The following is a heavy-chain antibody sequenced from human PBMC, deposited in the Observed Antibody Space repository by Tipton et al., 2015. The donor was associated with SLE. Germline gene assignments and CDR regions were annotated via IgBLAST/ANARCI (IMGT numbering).Heavy chain of an antibody. J-gene: IGHJ3*02. Sequence: SLRLSCVASGFTFSTYEMNWVRQAPGKGLEWVSYISTSGTPIYYADSVKGRFTVSRDNAKHSLYLQMNSLRAEDTAVYYCARHQDYDFWSGPRAFDIWGQGTMVTVSS. CDR3: ARHQDYDFWSGPRAFDI. D-gene: IGHD3-3*01. V-gene: IGHV3-48*03. CDR1: GFTFSTYE. CDR2: ISTSGTPI.